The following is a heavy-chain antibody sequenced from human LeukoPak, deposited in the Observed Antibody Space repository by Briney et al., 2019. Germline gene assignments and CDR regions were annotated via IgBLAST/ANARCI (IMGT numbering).Heavy chain of an antibody. J-gene: IGHJ4*02. Sequence: GGSLRLSCAASGFTFSSYAMSWVRQAPGKGLEWVSTISVSDGSTFYADSVKGRFTISRDNSKNTLYLQMNSQRAEDTAVYFCAKDLYGDYVGDYWGQGTLVTVSS. CDR2: ISVSDGST. V-gene: IGHV3-23*01. CDR1: GFTFSSYA. CDR3: AKDLYGDYVGDY. D-gene: IGHD4-17*01.